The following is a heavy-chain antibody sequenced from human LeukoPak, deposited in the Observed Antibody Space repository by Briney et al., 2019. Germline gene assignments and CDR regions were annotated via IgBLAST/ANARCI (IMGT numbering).Heavy chain of an antibody. CDR1: GFTVSSNY. CDR2: IYSGGST. Sequence: GGSLRLSCAASGFTVSSNYMSWVRQAPGKGLEWVSVIYSGGSTYYADSVKGRFTISRDNSKNTLYLQMNSLRAEDTAEYYCAREDVVVPAAMPDYYYYYGMDVWGQGTTVTVSS. J-gene: IGHJ6*02. D-gene: IGHD2-2*01. CDR3: AREDVVVPAAMPDYYYYYGMDV. V-gene: IGHV3-53*01.